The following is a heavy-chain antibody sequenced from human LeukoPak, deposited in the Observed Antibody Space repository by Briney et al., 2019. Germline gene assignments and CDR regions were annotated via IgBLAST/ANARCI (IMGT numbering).Heavy chain of an antibody. D-gene: IGHD3-10*01. J-gene: IGHJ4*02. CDR1: GFTFSSYG. Sequence: GGSLRLSCAASGFTFSSYGMHWVRQAPGKGLEWVGRIKSKTDGGTTDYAAPVKGRFTISRDDSKNTLYLQMNSLKTEDTAVYYCTTEFRWFDSPRIDYWGQGTLVTVSS. CDR3: TTEFRWFDSPRIDY. V-gene: IGHV3-15*01. CDR2: IKSKTDGGTT.